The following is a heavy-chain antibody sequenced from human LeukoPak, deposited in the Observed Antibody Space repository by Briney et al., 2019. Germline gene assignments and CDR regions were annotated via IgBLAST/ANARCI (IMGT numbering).Heavy chain of an antibody. Sequence: SQTLSLTCTVSGGSISSDNYYWTWIRQPPGKGLEWIGRIYTSGTTTYNPSLKSRATISVDTSKNQFSLNLRSMQASDTAVYYCARAFCVGECFVLHIFFDSWGQGTLVTVSS. CDR1: GGSISSDNYY. J-gene: IGHJ4*02. V-gene: IGHV4-61*02. D-gene: IGHD2-21*01. CDR3: ARAFCVGECFVLHIFFDS. CDR2: IYTSGTT.